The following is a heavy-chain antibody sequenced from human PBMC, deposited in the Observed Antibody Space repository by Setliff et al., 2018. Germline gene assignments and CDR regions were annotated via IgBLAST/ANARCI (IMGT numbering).Heavy chain of an antibody. Sequence: SETLSLTCAVYGYSISSGNYWGWIRQPPGKGLEWIGSISHSGSAYYNPSLKSRVTISVDTSKNQFSLKLSSVTAADTAVYYCARGPVMIVATGYFDYWGQGTLVTVSS. CDR2: ISHSGSA. V-gene: IGHV4-38-2*01. CDR3: ARGPVMIVATGYFDY. D-gene: IGHD3-22*01. J-gene: IGHJ4*02. CDR1: GYSISSGNY.